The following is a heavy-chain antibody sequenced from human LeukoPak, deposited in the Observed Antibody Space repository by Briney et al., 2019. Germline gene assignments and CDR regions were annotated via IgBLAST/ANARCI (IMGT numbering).Heavy chain of an antibody. D-gene: IGHD3-10*01. CDR1: GGSISSYY. CDR2: IYTSGST. V-gene: IGHV4-4*07. J-gene: IGHJ4*02. Sequence: ASETLSLTCTVSGGSISSYYWSWIRQPAGKGLEWIGRIYTSGSTNYNPSLKSRVTISVDTSKNQFSLKLSSVTAADTAVYYCARDLFRGAFDYWGQGTLVTVSS. CDR3: ARDLFRGAFDY.